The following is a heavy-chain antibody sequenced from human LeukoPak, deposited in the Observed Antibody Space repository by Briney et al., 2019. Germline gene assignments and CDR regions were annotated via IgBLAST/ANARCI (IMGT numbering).Heavy chain of an antibody. D-gene: IGHD2/OR15-2a*01. V-gene: IGHV3-30*03. CDR3: ARVAAAYDTFSYHGMDV. J-gene: IGHJ6*02. CDR2: ISYDGSNK. CDR1: GFTFSSYG. Sequence: PGRSLRLSCAASGFTFSSYGMHWVRQAPGKGLEWVAVISYDGSNKYYADSVRGRFTISRDNSKNTLYLQMNSLRPEDAAVYYCARVAAAYDTFSYHGMDVWGQGTTVIVSS.